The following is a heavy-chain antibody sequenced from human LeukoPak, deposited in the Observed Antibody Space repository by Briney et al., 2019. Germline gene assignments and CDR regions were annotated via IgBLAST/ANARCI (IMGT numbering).Heavy chain of an antibody. D-gene: IGHD1-26*01. CDR1: GGSISSYY. V-gene: IGHV4-59*01. CDR3: AGRSGSGYYFDY. J-gene: IGHJ4*02. CDR2: IYYSGTT. Sequence: SETLSLTCTVSGGSISSYYWSWIRQPPGKGLEWIGYIYYSGTTNYNPSLKSRVTISVDTSKNQFSLKLSSVTAADTAVYYCAGRSGSGYYFDYWGQGTLVTVSS.